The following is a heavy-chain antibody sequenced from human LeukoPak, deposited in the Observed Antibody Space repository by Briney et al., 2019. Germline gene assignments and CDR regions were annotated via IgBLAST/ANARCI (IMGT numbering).Heavy chain of an antibody. CDR2: INPNSGGT. CDR3: ARDRGYRFDY. CDR1: GYTFTSYG. D-gene: IGHD3-10*01. V-gene: IGHV1-2*02. J-gene: IGHJ4*02. Sequence: ASVKVSCKASGYTFTSYGISWVRQAPGQGLEWMGWINPNSGGTNYAQKFQGRVTMTRDTSISTAYMELSRLRSDDTAVYYCARDRGYRFDYWGQGTLVTVSS.